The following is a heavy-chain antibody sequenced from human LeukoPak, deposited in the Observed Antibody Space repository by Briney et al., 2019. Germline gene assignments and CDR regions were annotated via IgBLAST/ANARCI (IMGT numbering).Heavy chain of an antibody. Sequence: GASVKVSCKASGGTFSSYAISWVRQAPGQGLEWMGRIIPILGTANYAQKFQGRVTITADKSTSTAYMELSSLRSEDTAVYYCARAVPLAARRTQNWFDPWGQGTLVTVSS. D-gene: IGHD6-6*01. CDR2: IIPILGTA. V-gene: IGHV1-69*04. CDR1: GGTFSSYA. J-gene: IGHJ5*02. CDR3: ARAVPLAARRTQNWFDP.